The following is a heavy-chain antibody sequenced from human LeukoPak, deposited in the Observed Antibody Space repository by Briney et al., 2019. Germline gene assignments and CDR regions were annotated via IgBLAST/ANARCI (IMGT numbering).Heavy chain of an antibody. CDR1: GGSVSSYY. D-gene: IGHD4-23*01. Sequence: SSETLSLTCTVSGGSVSSYYWSWIRQPPGKGLEWIGYIYYSGSTNYNPSLKSRVTISVDTSKNQFSLKLSSVTAADTAVYYCTRGRVVTNFDYWGQGTLVTVSS. V-gene: IGHV4-59*02. J-gene: IGHJ4*02. CDR3: TRGRVVTNFDY. CDR2: IYYSGST.